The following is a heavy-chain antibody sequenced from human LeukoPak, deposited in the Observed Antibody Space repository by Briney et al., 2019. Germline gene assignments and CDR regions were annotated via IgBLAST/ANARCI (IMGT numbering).Heavy chain of an antibody. CDR3: ASEAGSYSSSFDY. CDR1: GFTFSSYW. V-gene: IGHV3-74*01. J-gene: IGHJ4*02. D-gene: IGHD3-10*01. CDR2: INSDGSST. Sequence: GGSLRLSCAASGFTFSSYWMHWVRQAPGKGRVWVSRINSDGSSTSYADSVKGRFTISRGSAKNTLYLQMNSLRAEDTAVYYCASEAGSYSSSFDYWGQGTLVTVSS.